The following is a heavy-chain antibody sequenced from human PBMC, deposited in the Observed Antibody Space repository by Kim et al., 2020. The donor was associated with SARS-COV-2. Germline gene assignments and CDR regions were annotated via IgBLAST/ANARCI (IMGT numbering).Heavy chain of an antibody. CDR1: GYTFTSYH. V-gene: IGHV1-18*01. CDR3: ARSPASWPSDY. CDR2: ISAYNGNT. Sequence: ASVKVSCQASGYTFTSYHIGWVRQAPGQGLEWMGWISAYNGNTNYAQKFQGRVTMTTDTSTSTAYMELRSLRSDDTAVYYCARSPASWPSDYWGQGTLVTVSS. D-gene: IGHD2-2*01. J-gene: IGHJ4*02.